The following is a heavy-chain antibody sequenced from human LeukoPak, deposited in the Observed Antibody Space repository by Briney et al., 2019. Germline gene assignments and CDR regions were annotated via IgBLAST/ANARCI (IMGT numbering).Heavy chain of an antibody. CDR3: ARGSTYYYDSSGYYYVDYFDY. J-gene: IGHJ4*02. CDR2: IKRDGSEK. Sequence: GGSLRLSCLTSGFTLSTNAMSWVRQAPGKGLEWVANIKRDGSEKYYVDSVKGRFTISRDNAKNSLYLQMNSLRAEDTAVYYCARGSTYYYDSSGYYYVDYFDYWGQGTLVTVSS. V-gene: IGHV3-7*03. D-gene: IGHD3-22*01. CDR1: GFTLSTNA.